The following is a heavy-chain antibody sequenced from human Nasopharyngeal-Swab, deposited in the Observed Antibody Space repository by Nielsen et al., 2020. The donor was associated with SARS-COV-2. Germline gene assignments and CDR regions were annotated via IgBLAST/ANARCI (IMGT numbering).Heavy chain of an antibody. J-gene: IGHJ4*02. CDR1: GFTFSNYA. V-gene: IGHV3-64*02. CDR3: ARENYGDYVFDY. D-gene: IGHD4-17*01. CDR2: ISSNGVST. Sequence: LSLTCAASGFTFSNYAMHWVRQAPGKGLEYVSAISSNGVSTYYADSVKGRFTISRDSSKNTLFLQMGSLRAEDMAVYYCARENYGDYVFDYWGQGSLVTVSS.